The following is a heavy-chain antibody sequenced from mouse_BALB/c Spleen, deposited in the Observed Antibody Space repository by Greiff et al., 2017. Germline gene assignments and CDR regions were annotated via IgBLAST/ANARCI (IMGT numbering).Heavy chain of an antibody. CDR3: ARGLTDYAMDY. V-gene: IGHV3-2*02. Sequence: DVKLQESGPGLVKPSQSLSLTCTVTGYSITSDYAWNWIRQFPGNKLEWMGYISYSGSTSYNPSLKSRISITRDTSKNQFFLQLNSVTTEDTATYYCARGLTDYAMDYWGQGTSVTVSS. CDR1: GYSITSDYA. CDR2: ISYSGST. J-gene: IGHJ4*01.